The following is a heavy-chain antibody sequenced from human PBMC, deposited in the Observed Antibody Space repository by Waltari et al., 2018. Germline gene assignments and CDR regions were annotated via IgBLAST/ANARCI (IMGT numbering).Heavy chain of an antibody. J-gene: IGHJ3*02. Sequence: QVQLQQWGAGLLKPSETLSLTCAVYGGSFSGYYWSWIRQPPGKGLEWIGEINHSGSTNYNPSLKSRVTISVDTSKNQFSLKLSSVTAADTAVYYCAREVNPPHDAFDIWGQGTMVTVSS. CDR3: AREVNPPHDAFDI. CDR1: GGSFSGYY. CDR2: INHSGST. V-gene: IGHV4-34*01.